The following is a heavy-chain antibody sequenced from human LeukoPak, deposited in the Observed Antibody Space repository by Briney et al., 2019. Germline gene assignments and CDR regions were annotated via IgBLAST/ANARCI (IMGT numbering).Heavy chain of an antibody. Sequence: ASVKVSCKASGYTFTGYYMHWVRQAPGQGLEWMGWINPNSGGTNYAQKFQGRVTMTRDTSISTAYMELSRLRSDDTAVYYCARVIAAAAHFDYWGQGTLVTDSS. V-gene: IGHV1-2*02. CDR2: INPNSGGT. J-gene: IGHJ4*02. CDR1: GYTFTGYY. CDR3: ARVIAAAAHFDY. D-gene: IGHD6-13*01.